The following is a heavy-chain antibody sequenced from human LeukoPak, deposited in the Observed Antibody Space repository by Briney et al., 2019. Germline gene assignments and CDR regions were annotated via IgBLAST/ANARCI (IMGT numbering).Heavy chain of an antibody. V-gene: IGHV1-18*01. CDR1: GYTFTSYG. J-gene: IGHJ4*02. D-gene: IGHD1-26*01. CDR3: ARDLSHDGRELELRRDPTPFDY. CDR2: ISAYNGNT. Sequence: ASVKVSCKASGYTFTSYGISWVRQAPGQGLEWMGWISAYNGNTNYAQKLQGRVTMTTDTSTSTAYMELRSLRSDDTAVYYCARDLSHDGRELELRRDPTPFDYWGQGTLVTVSS.